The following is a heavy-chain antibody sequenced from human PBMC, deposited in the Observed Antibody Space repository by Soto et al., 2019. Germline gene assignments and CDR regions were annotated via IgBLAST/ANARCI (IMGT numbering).Heavy chain of an antibody. CDR1: GFTFSNYW. J-gene: IGHJ4*02. CDR2: INSDGTRA. CDR3: AKDKLYSNFEHYFDY. D-gene: IGHD4-4*01. Sequence: EVQLVESGGGLVQPGGSLTLSCAASGFTFSNYWMYWVRQVPGKGLVWVSRINSDGTRASYGDSAKGRFTISRDNAKNSLYLQMDSLRPEDTALYYCAKDKLYSNFEHYFDYWGRGTLVTVSS. V-gene: IGHV3-74*01.